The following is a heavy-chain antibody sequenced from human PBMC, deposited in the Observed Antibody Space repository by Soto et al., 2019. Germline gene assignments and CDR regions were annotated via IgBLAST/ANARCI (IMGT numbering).Heavy chain of an antibody. V-gene: IGHV3-74*01. CDR1: GFSFSSYW. J-gene: IGHJ2*01. Sequence: EVQLVESGGGLVQPGGSLRLSCAASGFSFSSYWMHWVRQAPGKGLVWVSRIKTDGSTTNYADSVMGRFTVSRDNAENTLYLQMTSLRTEDTAVYYCARVGQGAWYFDLWGRGTLVTVSS. CDR3: ARVGQGAWYFDL. D-gene: IGHD1-26*01. CDR2: IKTDGSTT.